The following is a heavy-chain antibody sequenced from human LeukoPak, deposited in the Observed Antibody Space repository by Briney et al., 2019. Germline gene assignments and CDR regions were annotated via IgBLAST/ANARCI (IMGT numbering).Heavy chain of an antibody. CDR2: ISYDGSNK. V-gene: IGHV3-30*18. Sequence: PGRSLRLSCAASGFTFSSYGMHWVRQALGKGLERVAVISYDGSNKYYADSVKGRFTISRDNSKNTLYLQMNSLRAEDTAVYYCAKDNDYGGSLDYWGQGTLVTVSS. CDR1: GFTFSSYG. CDR3: AKDNDYGGSLDY. D-gene: IGHD4-23*01. J-gene: IGHJ4*02.